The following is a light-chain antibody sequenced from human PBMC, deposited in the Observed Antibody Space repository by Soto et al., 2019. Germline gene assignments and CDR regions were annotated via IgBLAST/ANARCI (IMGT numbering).Light chain of an antibody. CDR3: QQLNAYPLT. Sequence: IRLTQSPSFLSATVGDRVTITCRASQGTSSYLAWFQQKPGRAPKLLIYGASTLQSGVPARFSGSGSGTDFTLTISNLQPEDFATYYCQQLNAYPLTFGQGTRLEIK. J-gene: IGKJ5*01. CDR1: QGTSSY. V-gene: IGKV1-9*01. CDR2: GAS.